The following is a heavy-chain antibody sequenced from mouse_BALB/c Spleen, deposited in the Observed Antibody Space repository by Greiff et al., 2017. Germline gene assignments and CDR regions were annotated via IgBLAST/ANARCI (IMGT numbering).Heavy chain of an antibody. J-gene: IGHJ2*01. CDR1: GFTFTDYY. D-gene: IGHD2-3*01. CDR2: IRNKANGYTT. Sequence: EVKLMESGGGLVQPGGSLRLSCATSGFTFTDYYMSWVRQPPGKALEWLGFIRNKANGYTTEYSASVKGRFTISRDNSQSILYLQMNTLRAEDSATYYCARGLLRSSFDYWGQGTTLTVSS. CDR3: ARGLLRSSFDY. V-gene: IGHV7-3*02.